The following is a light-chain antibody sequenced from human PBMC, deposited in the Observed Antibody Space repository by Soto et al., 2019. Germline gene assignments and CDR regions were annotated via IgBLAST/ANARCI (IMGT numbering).Light chain of an antibody. Sequence: QSALTQPVSVSGSPGQSITISCTGTSSDVGGYNYVSWYQQHPGKAPKLMIYDVSNRPSGVSNRFSGSKSGNTASLTISGLQAEDEADYYCSSYTSSSTRVFGTGTTVTV. CDR1: SSDVGGYNY. V-gene: IGLV2-14*01. J-gene: IGLJ1*01. CDR3: SSYTSSSTRV. CDR2: DVS.